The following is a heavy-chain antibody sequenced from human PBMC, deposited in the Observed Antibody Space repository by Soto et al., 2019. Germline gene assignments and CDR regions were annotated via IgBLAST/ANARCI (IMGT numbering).Heavy chain of an antibody. CDR3: ARSLIVVVPAAMGPYGMDV. CDR2: INPSGGST. CDR1: GYTFTSYY. J-gene: IGHJ6*02. Sequence: ASVKVSCKASGYTFTSYYMHWVRQAPGQGLEWMGIINPSGGSTSYAQKFQGRVTMTRDTSTSTVYMELSSLRSEDTAVYYCARSLIVVVPAAMGPYGMDVRGQGTTVTVSS. V-gene: IGHV1-46*01. D-gene: IGHD2-2*01.